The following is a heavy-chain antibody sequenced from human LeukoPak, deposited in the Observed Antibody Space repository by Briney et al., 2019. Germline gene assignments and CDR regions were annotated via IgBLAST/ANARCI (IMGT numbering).Heavy chain of an antibody. CDR2: ISITSYM. J-gene: IGHJ6*02. D-gene: IGHD4/OR15-4a*01. Sequence: GGSLRLSCAASGFTFSTYSMNWVRQAPGKGLEWVSSISITSYMYYADSVKGRFTISRDNAKSSLYLQINSLRAEDTAVYYCARWNSDYAPYGMDVWGQGTTVTVSS. V-gene: IGHV3-21*01. CDR1: GFTFSTYS. CDR3: ARWNSDYAPYGMDV.